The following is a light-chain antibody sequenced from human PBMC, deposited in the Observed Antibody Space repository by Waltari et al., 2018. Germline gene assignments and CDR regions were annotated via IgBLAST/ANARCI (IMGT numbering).Light chain of an antibody. CDR2: WAS. CDR3: QQYYSTLS. J-gene: IGKJ2*01. CDR1: QTVLYSSNNKNY. V-gene: IGKV4-1*01. Sequence: DIVMTQSPDSLALSLGERATINCKSSQTVLYSSNNKNYLAWYQQKPGHPPKLLISWASTRESGVPDRFSGSGSGTDFTLTISSLQAEDVAVYYCQQYYSTLSFGQGTKLEIK.